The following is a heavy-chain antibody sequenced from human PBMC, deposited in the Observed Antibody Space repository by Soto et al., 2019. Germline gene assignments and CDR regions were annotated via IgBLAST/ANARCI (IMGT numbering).Heavy chain of an antibody. J-gene: IGHJ4*02. CDR2: IWYDGSNK. Sequence: QVQLVESGGGVVQPGRSLRLSCAASGFTFSSYGMHWVRQAPGKGLEWVAVIWYDGSNKYYADSVKGRFTISRDNSKNTLYLQMNSLRAEDTAVYYCARESLGDGYNSWYFDYWGQGTLVTVSS. CDR3: ARESLGDGYNSWYFDY. CDR1: GFTFSSYG. V-gene: IGHV3-33*01. D-gene: IGHD5-12*01.